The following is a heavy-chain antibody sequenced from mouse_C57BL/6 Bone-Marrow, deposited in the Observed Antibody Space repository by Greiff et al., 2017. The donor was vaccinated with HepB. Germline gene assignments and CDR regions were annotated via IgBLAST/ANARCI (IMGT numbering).Heavy chain of an antibody. CDR2: INPNNGGT. Sequence: EVQLQQSGPELVKPGASVKISCKASGYTFTDYYMNWVKQSHGKSLEWIGDINPNNGGTSYNQKFKGKATLTVDKSSSTAYMELRSLTSEDSAVYYCARAGDGYYPYWYFDVWGTGTTVTVSS. CDR1: GYTFTDYY. J-gene: IGHJ1*03. D-gene: IGHD2-3*01. V-gene: IGHV1-26*01. CDR3: ARAGDGYYPYWYFDV.